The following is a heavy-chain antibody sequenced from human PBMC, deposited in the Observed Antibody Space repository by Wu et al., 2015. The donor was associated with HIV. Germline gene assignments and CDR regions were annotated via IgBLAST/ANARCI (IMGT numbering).Heavy chain of an antibody. CDR1: GGSFRSYG. CDR3: VRDQQWPTKYYHYY. Sequence: QIQLVQSGAEVKKPGSSVKVSCKASGGSFRSYGVSWVRQAPGQGLEWMGGIISIFGIQNYAQNFQDRLTITTDESSSTAYMDLRNLTSDDTAVYYCVRDQQWPTKYYHYY. V-gene: IGHV1-69*05. J-gene: IGHJ6*01. D-gene: IGHD6-19*01. CDR2: IISIFGIQ.